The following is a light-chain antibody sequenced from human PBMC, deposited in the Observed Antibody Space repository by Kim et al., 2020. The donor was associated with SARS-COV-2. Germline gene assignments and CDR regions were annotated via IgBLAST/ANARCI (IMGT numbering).Light chain of an antibody. CDR2: YDS. CDR3: QVWDSSSDHRV. Sequence: ELTQPPSVSVAPGKTASLTCGGNNIGSKSVHWYQQKPGQAPVLVIYYDSDRPSGIPERYSGSNSGNTATLTISRDEAGDEADYYCQVWDSSSDHRVFGGGTQLTVL. V-gene: IGLV3-21*04. J-gene: IGLJ3*02. CDR1: NIGSKS.